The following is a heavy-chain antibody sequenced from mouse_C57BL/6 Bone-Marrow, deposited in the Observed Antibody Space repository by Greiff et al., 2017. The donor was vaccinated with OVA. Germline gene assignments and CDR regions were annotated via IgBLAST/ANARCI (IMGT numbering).Heavy chain of an antibody. D-gene: IGHD2-5*01. CDR1: GYTFTSYW. Sequence: QVQLQQPGAELVKPGASVKVSCKASGYTFTSYWMHWVKQRPGQGLEWIGRIHPSDSDTNYNQKFKGKATLTEAKSSSTAYMQLSSLTSEDSAVYYCAITYSNYWYFDVWGTGTTVTVSS. CDR3: AITYSNYWYFDV. J-gene: IGHJ1*03. V-gene: IGHV1-74*01. CDR2: IHPSDSDT.